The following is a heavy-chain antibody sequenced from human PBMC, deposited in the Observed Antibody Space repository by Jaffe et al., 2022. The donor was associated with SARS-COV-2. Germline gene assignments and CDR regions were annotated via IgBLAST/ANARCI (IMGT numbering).Heavy chain of an antibody. D-gene: IGHD6-13*01. CDR3: ASDPIIAAAGIAGVYYYMDV. V-gene: IGHV3-30*04. Sequence: QVQLVESGGGVVQPGRSLRLSCAASGFTFSSYAMHWVRQAPGKGLEWVAVISYDGSNKYYADSVKGRFTISRDNSKNTLYLQMNSLRAEDTAVYYCASDPIIAAAGIAGVYYYMDVWGKGTTVTVSS. J-gene: IGHJ6*03. CDR1: GFTFSSYA. CDR2: ISYDGSNK.